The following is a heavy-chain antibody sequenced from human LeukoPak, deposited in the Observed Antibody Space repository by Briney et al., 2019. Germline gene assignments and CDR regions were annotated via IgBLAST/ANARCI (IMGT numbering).Heavy chain of an antibody. D-gene: IGHD6-19*01. CDR1: GDSISSSS. CDR2: IANNGNA. V-gene: IGHV4-59*08. J-gene: IGHJ4*02. CDR3: ARHENPSWLDPFLSN. Sequence: SETLSLTCSVSGDSISSSSWTWIRQSPGKGLESLGYIANNGNAKYKSSFEGRVTMSVDTSKSQFSLTLSSVTAADTAVYYCARHENPSWLDPFLSNWGQGTLVTVSS.